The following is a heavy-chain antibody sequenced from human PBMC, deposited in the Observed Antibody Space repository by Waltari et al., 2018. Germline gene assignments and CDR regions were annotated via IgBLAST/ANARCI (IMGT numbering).Heavy chain of an antibody. J-gene: IGHJ4*02. CDR1: GGSISSYY. D-gene: IGHD3-10*01. V-gene: IGHV4-59*01. CDR3: ARFGESFGYFDY. CDR2: IYYSGST. Sequence: QVQLQESGPGLVKPSETLSLTCTVSGGSISSYYWSWIRQPPGKGLEWIGYIYYSGSTNYNPSLKSRVTISVDTSKNQFSLKLSSVTAADTAVYYCARFGESFGYFDYWGQGTLVTVSS.